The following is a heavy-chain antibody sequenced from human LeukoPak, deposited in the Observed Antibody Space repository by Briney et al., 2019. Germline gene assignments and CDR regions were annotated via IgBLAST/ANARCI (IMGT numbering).Heavy chain of an antibody. J-gene: IGHJ6*03. Sequence: GGSLRLSCVVSGFTFSNYWMTWVRQAPGKGLEWVANIQQDGTEKYYVDSVKGRFTIFRDNAKNSVYLQMNSLRAEDTAVYYCARFGYSHGYGWGGGYYYYYMDVWGKGTTVTVSS. V-gene: IGHV3-7*01. D-gene: IGHD5-18*01. CDR3: ARFGYSHGYGWGGGYYYYYMDV. CDR2: IQQDGTEK. CDR1: GFTFSNYW.